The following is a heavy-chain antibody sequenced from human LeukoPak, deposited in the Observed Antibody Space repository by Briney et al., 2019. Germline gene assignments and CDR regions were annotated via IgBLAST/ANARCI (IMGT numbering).Heavy chain of an antibody. CDR3: ARRTYYYDSSGGSWFDP. D-gene: IGHD3-22*01. V-gene: IGHV4-61*02. Sequence: SETLSLTCTVSGGSISSGSYYWSWIRQPAGKGLEWIGRIYTSGSTNYSPSLKSRVTISVDTSKNQFSLKLSSVTAADTAVYYCARRTYYYDSSGGSWFDPWGQGTLVTVSS. CDR2: IYTSGST. CDR1: GGSISSGSYY. J-gene: IGHJ5*02.